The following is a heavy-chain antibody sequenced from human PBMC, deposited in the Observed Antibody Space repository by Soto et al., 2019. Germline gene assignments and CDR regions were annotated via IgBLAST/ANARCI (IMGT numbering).Heavy chain of an antibody. CDR2: IYYSGST. V-gene: IGHV4-31*03. J-gene: IGHJ4*02. CDR3: ARAQGRDFDY. Sequence: QVQLQESGPGLVKPSQTLSLTCTVSGGSISSGGYDWSWIRQHPGKGLEWIGYIYYSGSTYYNPSRKSRVTISVDTSKNQFSLKLSSVTAADTAVYYCARAQGRDFDYWGQGTLVTVSS. CDR1: GGSISSGGYD.